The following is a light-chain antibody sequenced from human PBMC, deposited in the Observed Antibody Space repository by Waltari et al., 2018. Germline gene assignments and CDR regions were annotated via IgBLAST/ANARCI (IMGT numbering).Light chain of an antibody. CDR2: EGS. CDR1: SSDVGKYNL. Sequence: QSALTQPASVSGAPGQSITISCTGTSSDVGKYNLVSWYQQHPGKAPKLIIYEGSKRPSGVSNRFSGSKSGNTASLTISGLQAEDEADYYCCSYAGSSTSVVFGGGTKLTVL. J-gene: IGLJ2*01. CDR3: CSYAGSSTSVV. V-gene: IGLV2-23*01.